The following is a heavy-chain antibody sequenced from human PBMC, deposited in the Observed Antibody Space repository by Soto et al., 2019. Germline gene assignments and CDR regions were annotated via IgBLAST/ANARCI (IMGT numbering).Heavy chain of an antibody. V-gene: IGHV4-59*12. CDR1: GGSINIYY. D-gene: IGHD5-18*01. CDR2: IYDDGRT. Sequence: PSETLSLTCTVSGGSINIYYWSWLRQPPGKGLEWIGHIYDDGRTDYNPSLKSRVIISEDTSKKFFSLKLNSVTAADTAVYYCARVTNSRFDPWGQGTPVTVSS. J-gene: IGHJ5*02. CDR3: ARVTNSRFDP.